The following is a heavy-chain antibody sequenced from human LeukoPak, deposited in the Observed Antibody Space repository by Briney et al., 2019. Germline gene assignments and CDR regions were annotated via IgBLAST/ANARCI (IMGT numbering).Heavy chain of an antibody. CDR1: GFTFTSSA. J-gene: IGHJ4*02. CDR2: IVVGSGNT. CDR3: AALTYYYDSSGIDY. V-gene: IGHV1-58*02. D-gene: IGHD3-22*01. Sequence: ASVKVSCKASGFTFTSSAMQWVRQACGQRLEWIGWIVVGSGNTNYAQKFQERVTITRDMSTSTAYMELSSLRSEDTAVYYCAALTYYYDSSGIDYWGQGTLVTVSS.